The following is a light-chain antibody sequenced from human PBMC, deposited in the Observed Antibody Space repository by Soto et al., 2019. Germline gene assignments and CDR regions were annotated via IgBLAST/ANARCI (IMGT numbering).Light chain of an antibody. V-gene: IGLV2-14*01. CDR2: EVS. CDR1: SSDVGGYKF. CDR3: GSYTGSIYV. Sequence: QSVLTQPASVSGSPGQSITISCTGTSSDVGGYKFVSWYQQHPGKAPKLMIYEVSNRPSGVSSRFSGSKSGNTASLTISGLQAEDEADYYCGSYTGSIYVFGTGPRSPS. J-gene: IGLJ1*01.